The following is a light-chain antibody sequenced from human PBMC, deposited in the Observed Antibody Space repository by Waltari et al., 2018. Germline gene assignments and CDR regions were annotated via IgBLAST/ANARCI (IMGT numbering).Light chain of an antibody. CDR3: QQSYSIPFT. J-gene: IGKJ4*01. Sequence: DIQMTQSPSSLSAFMGESVTITCRTSQIIKNYLNWYHQKPGKPPKLLIYGESSLQSGFPSRFSGSGSGTDFALTINSLQPEDYATYYCQQSYSIPFTFGGGTEVEIK. V-gene: IGKV1-39*01. CDR2: GES. CDR1: QIIKNY.